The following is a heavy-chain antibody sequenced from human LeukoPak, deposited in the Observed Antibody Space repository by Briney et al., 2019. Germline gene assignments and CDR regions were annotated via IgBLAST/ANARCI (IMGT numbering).Heavy chain of an antibody. CDR1: GFTFSSYG. D-gene: IGHD6-19*01. CDR3: AKIPAVAGTPVDY. V-gene: IGHV3-30*02. Sequence: GGSLRLSCAASGFTFSSYGMHWVRQAPGKGLEWVTFIRYDGNDKYYADSVKGRFTISRDNSKNTLYLQMNSLRAEDTAVYYCAKIPAVAGTPVDYWGRGTLVTVSS. CDR2: IRYDGNDK. J-gene: IGHJ4*02.